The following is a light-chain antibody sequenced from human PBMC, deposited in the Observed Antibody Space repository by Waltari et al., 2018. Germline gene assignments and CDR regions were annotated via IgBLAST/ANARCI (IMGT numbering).Light chain of an antibody. Sequence: ETVLTQSPATLSLSPGERATLSCRASRSVGTYLDWYQPRPGQAPRLLIYDASKRATGIPARFSGSGSGTDFTLTITSLDPEDFAVYYCQQRSNWWTFGQGTKVEIK. V-gene: IGKV3-11*01. CDR3: QQRSNWWT. CDR1: RSVGTY. J-gene: IGKJ1*01. CDR2: DAS.